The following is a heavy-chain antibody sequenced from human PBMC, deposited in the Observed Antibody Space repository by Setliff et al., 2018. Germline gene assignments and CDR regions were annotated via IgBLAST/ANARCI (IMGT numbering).Heavy chain of an antibody. CDR2: ISGDSVSI. CDR1: GFTFSTYS. Sequence: GGSLRLSCAASGFTFSTYSMSWARQAPGKGLEWVSAISGDSVSIYYADSVKGRFTISRDNPKSSLYLQMDSLKFEDTAFYYCSKGTEAVAGTELDYWGQGTLVTVSS. V-gene: IGHV3-23*01. CDR3: SKGTEAVAGTELDY. J-gene: IGHJ4*02. D-gene: IGHD6-19*01.